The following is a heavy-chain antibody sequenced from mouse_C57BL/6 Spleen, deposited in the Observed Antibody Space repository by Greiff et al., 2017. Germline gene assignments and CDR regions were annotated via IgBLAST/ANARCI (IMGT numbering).Heavy chain of an antibody. V-gene: IGHV14-4*01. J-gene: IGHJ2*01. CDR3: TTNYGYDGPYDY. Sequence: EVNVVESGAELVRPGASVKLSCTASGFNIKDDYMHWVKQRPEQGLEWIGWIDPENGDTEYASKFQGKATITADTSSNTAYLQLSSLTSEDTAVYYCTTNYGYDGPYDYWGQGTTLTVSS. D-gene: IGHD2-2*01. CDR1: GFNIKDDY. CDR2: IDPENGDT.